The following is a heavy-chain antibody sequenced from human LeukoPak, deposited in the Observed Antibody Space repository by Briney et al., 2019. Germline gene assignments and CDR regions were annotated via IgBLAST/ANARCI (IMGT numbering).Heavy chain of an antibody. CDR3: ARDLGSYSSGWYMGFDY. D-gene: IGHD6-19*01. J-gene: IGHJ4*02. Sequence: PGGSLRLSCAGSGFPFSSHGMNWVRQAPGKGLEWVSYISGTSNTIYYADSVKGRFTISRDNAKNSLYLQVNSLRVEDTAIYYCARDLGSYSSGWYMGFDYWGQGTLVTVSS. CDR1: GFPFSSHG. V-gene: IGHV3-48*01. CDR2: ISGTSNTI.